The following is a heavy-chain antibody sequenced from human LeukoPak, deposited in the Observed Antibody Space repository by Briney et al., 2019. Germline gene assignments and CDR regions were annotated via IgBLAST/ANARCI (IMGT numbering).Heavy chain of an antibody. CDR1: GYSFTNHY. CDR3: ARRGYGSGNYYYPN. D-gene: IGHD3-10*01. J-gene: IGHJ4*02. Sequence: GESVKISCKGSGYSFTNHYIGWVRLMPGKGLEWMGIIYPGDSDTRYSPSIQGQVTISADKSISTAYLQWSSLKASDTAMYYCARRGYGSGNYYYPNWGQGTLVTVSS. CDR2: IYPGDSDT. V-gene: IGHV5-51*01.